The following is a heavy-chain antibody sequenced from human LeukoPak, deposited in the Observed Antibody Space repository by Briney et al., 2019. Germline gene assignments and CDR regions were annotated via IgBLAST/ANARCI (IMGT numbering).Heavy chain of an antibody. CDR2: INPSAGST. CDR1: GYTFTAYY. CDR3: ARDSVGATFRWFDP. J-gene: IGHJ5*02. Sequence: GASVKVSCKASGYTFTAYYIHWVRQVPGQGLEWMGIINPSAGSTSYAQKFQDRVAMTTDTSTSTAYMELSSLRSEDTAVYYCARDSVGATFRWFDPWGQGTLVTVSS. V-gene: IGHV1-46*01. D-gene: IGHD1-26*01.